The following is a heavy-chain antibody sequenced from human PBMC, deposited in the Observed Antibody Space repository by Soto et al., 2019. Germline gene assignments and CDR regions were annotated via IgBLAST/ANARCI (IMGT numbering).Heavy chain of an antibody. CDR3: ARRDTSGFLRYFDN. CDR1: GGTLSSFINYP. D-gene: IGHD3-3*01. Sequence: GASVKVSCKASGGTLSSFINYPINWVRQAPGQGPEWMGGIVPNVGTVNYAQKFQGRVTITADKSTGTAYMELSSLRSEDTALYYCARRDTSGFLRYFDNWGQGTLVTVSS. J-gene: IGHJ4*02. V-gene: IGHV1-69*06. CDR2: IVPNVGTV.